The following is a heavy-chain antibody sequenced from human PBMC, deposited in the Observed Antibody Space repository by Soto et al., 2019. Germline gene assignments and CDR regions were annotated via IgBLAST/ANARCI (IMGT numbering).Heavy chain of an antibody. J-gene: IGHJ4*02. CDR3: ARMLSGYDRGTKDY. Sequence: SETLSLTCTVSGGSISSYYWSWIRQPPGKGLEWIGYIYYSGSTNYNPSLKSRVTISVDTSKNQFSLKLSSVTAADTAVYYCARMLSGYDRGTKDYWGQGTLVTVSS. CDR1: GGSISSYY. CDR2: IYYSGST. V-gene: IGHV4-59*08. D-gene: IGHD5-12*01.